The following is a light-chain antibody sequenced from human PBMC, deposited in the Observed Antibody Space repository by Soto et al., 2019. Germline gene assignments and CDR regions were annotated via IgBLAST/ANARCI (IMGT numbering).Light chain of an antibody. CDR3: QQYGDSPPYT. CDR2: GAS. Sequence: DIVLTQSPGTLSLSPGERATLSCRATQNVNGNYLAWYQQKPGQAPRLLIYGASSRATGIPDRFSGGGSGTDFTLTISRLEPEDFAVYYCQQYGDSPPYTFGPGTKVAIK. CDR1: QNVNGNY. V-gene: IGKV3-20*01. J-gene: IGKJ2*01.